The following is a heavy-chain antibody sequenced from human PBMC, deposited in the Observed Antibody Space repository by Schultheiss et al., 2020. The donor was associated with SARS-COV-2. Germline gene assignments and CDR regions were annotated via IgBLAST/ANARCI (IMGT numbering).Heavy chain of an antibody. Sequence: SETLSLTCAVYGGSFSGYYWSWIRQPPGKGLEWIGEINHSGSTNYNPSLKSRVTISVDTSKNQFSLKLSSVTAEDTAVYYCARGTGPPPDYYYGMDVWGQETTVTVSS. V-gene: IGHV4-34*01. J-gene: IGHJ6*02. CDR1: GGSFSGYY. CDR2: INHSGST. CDR3: ARGTGPPPDYYYGMDV.